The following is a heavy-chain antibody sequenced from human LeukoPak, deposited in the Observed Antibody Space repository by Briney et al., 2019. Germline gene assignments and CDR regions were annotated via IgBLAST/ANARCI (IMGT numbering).Heavy chain of an antibody. D-gene: IGHD1-26*01. V-gene: IGHV3-30*02. CDR1: GSTFSSYG. CDR2: IRYYGSNK. J-gene: IGHJ6*03. Sequence: GGSLRLSCAASGSTFSSYGMHWVRQAPGKGLDGVAFIRYYGSNKYYGDSLWGRCTISRDNSKNTLYLQMNSLRAEDTAVYYCAKEFISGSYYYYYMDVWGKGTTVTVSS. CDR3: AKEFISGSYYYYYMDV.